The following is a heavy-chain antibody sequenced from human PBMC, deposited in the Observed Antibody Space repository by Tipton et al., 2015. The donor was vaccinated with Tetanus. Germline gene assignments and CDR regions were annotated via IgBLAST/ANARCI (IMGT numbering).Heavy chain of an antibody. V-gene: IGHV3-74*01. Sequence: SLRLSCAASGFNFTKYWMHWVRQAPGKGPVWLSRINNRGASTSYADSGKGRFVISRDNDRKTLYLDMHSLRAEDTAVYYCVKDRGTQSGSGTYNFDFWCQGVLVTVAS. J-gene: IGHJ4*02. CDR3: VKDRGTQSGSGTYNFDF. CDR2: INNRGAST. D-gene: IGHD3-10*01. CDR1: GFNFTKYW.